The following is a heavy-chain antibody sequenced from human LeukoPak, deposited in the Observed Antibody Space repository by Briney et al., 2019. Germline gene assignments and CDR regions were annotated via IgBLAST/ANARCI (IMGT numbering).Heavy chain of an antibody. J-gene: IGHJ4*02. D-gene: IGHD2-2*01. CDR2: ISGSGGST. CDR1: GFTFSSYA. Sequence: GGSLRLSCAASGFTFSSYAMSWVRQAPGKGLEWVSAISGSGGSTYYADSVKGRFTISRDNSKSTLYLQMNGLTAEDTALYYCARRLVTAGITDFFDSWGQGTLASVSS. V-gene: IGHV3-23*01. CDR3: ARRLVTAGITDFFDS.